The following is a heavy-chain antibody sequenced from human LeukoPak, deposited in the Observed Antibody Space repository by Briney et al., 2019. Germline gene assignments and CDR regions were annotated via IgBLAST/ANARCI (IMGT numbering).Heavy chain of an antibody. D-gene: IGHD3-22*01. CDR3: ARAVDSIGYSRGYLDY. CDR1: GFTFSSYS. J-gene: IGHJ4*02. Sequence: PGGSLRLSCAASGFTFSSYSMNWVRQAPGKGLEWVSYISSSSSTIYYADSVKGRFTISRDNAKNSLYLQMNSLRDEDTAVYYCARAVDSIGYSRGYLDYWGQGSLVTVSS. V-gene: IGHV3-48*02. CDR2: ISSSSSTI.